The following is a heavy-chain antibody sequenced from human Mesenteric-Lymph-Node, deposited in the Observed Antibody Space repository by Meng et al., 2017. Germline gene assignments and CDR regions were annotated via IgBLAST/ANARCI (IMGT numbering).Heavy chain of an antibody. V-gene: IGHV3-74*01. CDR3: TRAGSYRRDY. CDR1: GFTFSSYW. CDR2: INSDGSSS. J-gene: IGHJ4*02. Sequence: EVLVVESGGVLVRPGGSLRLSCAGAGFTFSSYWMHWVRLAPGKGLVWISRINSDGSSSSYADSVMGRLVISRYNAKNTLYMQLNSRRVADTAIYYCTRAGSYRRDYWGQGTLVTVSS. D-gene: IGHD3-16*01.